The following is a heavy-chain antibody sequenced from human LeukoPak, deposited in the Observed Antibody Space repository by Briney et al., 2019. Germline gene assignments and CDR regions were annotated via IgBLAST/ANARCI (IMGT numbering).Heavy chain of an antibody. Sequence: ASVKVSCKASGYTFTSYDINWVRQAPGQGLEWMGWINPNSGGTNYAQKFQGRVTMTRDTSISTAYMELSRLRSDDTAVYYCARDLGEAYPFDYWGQGTLVTVSS. J-gene: IGHJ4*02. CDR3: ARDLGEAYPFDY. D-gene: IGHD3-16*01. CDR2: INPNSGGT. CDR1: GYTFTSYD. V-gene: IGHV1-2*02.